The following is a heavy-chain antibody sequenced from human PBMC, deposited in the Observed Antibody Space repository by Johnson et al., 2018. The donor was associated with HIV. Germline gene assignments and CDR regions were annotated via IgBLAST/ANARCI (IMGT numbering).Heavy chain of an antibody. CDR1: GFSFSDYW. V-gene: IGHV3-7*01. Sequence: VQVVESEGGLVQPGGSLRLSCTASGFSFSDYWMTWVRQAPGKGLEWVANINQDGSEKYYVDSMKGRFTIYRDNPKNSLYLQINSLRAEDTAGYYCAREGTSEPLHRIYDYGDYPTFDIWGRGTMVTVSS. CDR2: INQDGSEK. J-gene: IGHJ3*02. CDR3: AREGTSEPLHRIYDYGDYPTFDI. D-gene: IGHD4-17*01.